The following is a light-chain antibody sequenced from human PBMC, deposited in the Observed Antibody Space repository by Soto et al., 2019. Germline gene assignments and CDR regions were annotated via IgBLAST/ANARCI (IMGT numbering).Light chain of an antibody. J-gene: IGKJ4*01. CDR1: QSITRY. CDR2: AAS. V-gene: IGKV1-39*01. CDR3: QESYSTPLT. Sequence: DIQMTQSPSSLSAFVGDRVTISCRASQSITRYLNWYQQKPGKAPKLLIYAASTLQSGVPSRFSGSGSGTDFTLTINSLQPEDFETYYCQESYSTPLTFGGGTKVDIK.